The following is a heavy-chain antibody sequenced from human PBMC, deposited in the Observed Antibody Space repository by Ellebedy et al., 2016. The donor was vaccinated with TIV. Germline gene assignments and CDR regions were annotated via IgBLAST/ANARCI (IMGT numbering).Heavy chain of an antibody. V-gene: IGHV3-11*01. D-gene: IGHD6-13*01. Sequence: PGGSLRLSCAAPGFTFKDYPMTWVRQAPGKGLEWVAYLSTSGSTMYYADSVKGRFAISRDNAKNSLYLQMNSLRAEDTAVYYCARNVRAAGQSWFDPWGQGTLVTVSS. CDR3: ARNVRAAGQSWFDP. CDR2: LSTSGSTM. J-gene: IGHJ5*02. CDR1: GFTFKDYP.